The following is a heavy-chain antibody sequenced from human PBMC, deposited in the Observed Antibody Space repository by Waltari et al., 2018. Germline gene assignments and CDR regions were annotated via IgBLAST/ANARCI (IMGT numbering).Heavy chain of an antibody. D-gene: IGHD3-16*01. Sequence: QLQLQESGPGLVKPSETLSLICTVSGGPISSSNYSWGWIRQPPGKGLEWIGSTYYSGKTYYNPSLKSRVTISADTSKNQFSLKLSSVTAADAAVYFCARHMTSNPYYYYMDVWGKGTAVPVS. CDR3: ARHMTSNPYYYYMDV. V-gene: IGHV4-39*01. CDR2: TYYSGKT. CDR1: GGPISSSNYS. J-gene: IGHJ6*03.